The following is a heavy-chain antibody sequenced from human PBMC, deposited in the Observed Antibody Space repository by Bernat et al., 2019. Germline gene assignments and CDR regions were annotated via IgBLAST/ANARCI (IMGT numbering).Heavy chain of an antibody. CDR3: AREDRYFYGSGTLFYYYYYMDV. J-gene: IGHJ6*03. D-gene: IGHD3-10*01. Sequence: EVQLVESGGGLVQPGGSLRLSCAASGFTSRSYWMSWVRQAPGKGLEWVANIKQDGSEKYYVDSVKGRFTISRDNAENSLYLQMNSLRAEDTAVYYCAREDRYFYGSGTLFYYYYYMDVWGTGTTVTVSS. CDR1: GFTSRSYW. V-gene: IGHV3-7*03. CDR2: IKQDGSEK.